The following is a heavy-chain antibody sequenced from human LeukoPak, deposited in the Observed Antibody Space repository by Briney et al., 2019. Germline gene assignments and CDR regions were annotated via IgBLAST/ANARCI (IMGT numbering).Heavy chain of an antibody. CDR2: IYHSGST. D-gene: IGHD4-23*01. V-gene: IGHV4-38-2*02. Sequence: SETLSLTYTVSGYSISSGYYWGWIRQPPGKGLEWIGSIYHSGSTYYNPSLKSRVTISVDTSKNQFSLKLSSVTAADTAVYYCARDQAVVTRGDAFDIWGQGTMVTVSS. CDR3: ARDQAVVTRGDAFDI. J-gene: IGHJ3*02. CDR1: GYSISSGYY.